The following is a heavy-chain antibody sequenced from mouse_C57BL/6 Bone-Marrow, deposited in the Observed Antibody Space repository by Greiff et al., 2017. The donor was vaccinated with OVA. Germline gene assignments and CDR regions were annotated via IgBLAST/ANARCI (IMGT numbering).Heavy chain of an antibody. Sequence: VQLQQSGAELARPGASVKLSCKASGYTFTSYGISWVKQRTGQGLEWSGEIYPRSGNNEYNEKFKGNATLTADKSSSSAYMELRSLTSEDSAVYFCARAGGGFDYWGQGTTLTVSS. CDR1: GYTFTSYG. CDR3: ARAGGGFDY. J-gene: IGHJ2*01. D-gene: IGHD3-1*01. V-gene: IGHV1-81*01. CDR2: IYPRSGNN.